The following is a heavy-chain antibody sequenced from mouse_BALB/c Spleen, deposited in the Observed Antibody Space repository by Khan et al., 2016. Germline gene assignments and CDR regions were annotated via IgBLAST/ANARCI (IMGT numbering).Heavy chain of an antibody. Sequence: EVKLVESGGGLVQPGGSLTLSCAATGFAFSRYWMSWVRQAPGKGVEWVGEIKPDSSTINYTPYLKDKYIIYRDNAKNTMYLQMNTVRSEDTALSYCASTFCYFDVWVAGTTVTFSS. CDR3: ASTFCYFDV. CDR2: IKPDSSTI. J-gene: IGHJ1*01. V-gene: IGHV4-1*02. CDR1: GFAFSRYW.